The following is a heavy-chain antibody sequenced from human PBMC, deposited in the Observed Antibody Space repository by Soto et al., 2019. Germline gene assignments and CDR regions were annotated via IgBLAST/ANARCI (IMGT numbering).Heavy chain of an antibody. V-gene: IGHV3-23*01. Sequence: VQLLESGGGLVQPGGSLRLSCAASGFTFSSYAMSWVRQAPGKGLEWVSAISGSDGSTYYADSVKGRFTVSRDNSKNTLYLPMNSLRAEDTAVYYCAKLPPHDFLSGYPYCYSWRQGTLVTVSP. D-gene: IGHD3-3*01. CDR1: GFTFSSYA. J-gene: IGHJ4*02. CDR2: ISGSDGST. CDR3: AKLPPHDFLSGYPYCYS.